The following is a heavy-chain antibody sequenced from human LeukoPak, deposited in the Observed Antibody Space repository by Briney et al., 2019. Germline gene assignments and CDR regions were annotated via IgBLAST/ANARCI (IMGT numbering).Heavy chain of an antibody. CDR1: GYTFIGYY. CDR2: IDPNSGAT. CDR3: AREGVTVAGTGWYFDL. V-gene: IGHV1-2*02. J-gene: IGHJ2*01. D-gene: IGHD6-19*01. Sequence: ASVKVSCKASGYTFIGYYIYWVRQTPGQGLEWMGWIDPNSGATNYAQKFQGRVIMTRDTSISTVYVELSSLRSDDAAVYYCAREGVTVAGTGWYFDLWGRGTLVTVSS.